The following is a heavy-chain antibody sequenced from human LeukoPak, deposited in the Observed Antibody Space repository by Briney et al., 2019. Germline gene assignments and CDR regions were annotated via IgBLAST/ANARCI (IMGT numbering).Heavy chain of an antibody. CDR1: EFTFSSSA. Sequence: SVKVSCKASEFTFSSSAVQWVRQPREQRLEWIGWIVVGRGDTNYAQKFQERVTITRDMSTSTAYMELSSLTSEDTAVYYCAAVSSHSDYAGQHWGLGTLVTVSS. V-gene: IGHV1-58*01. D-gene: IGHD5-12*01. CDR3: AAVSSHSDYAGQH. J-gene: IGHJ1*01. CDR2: IVVGRGDT.